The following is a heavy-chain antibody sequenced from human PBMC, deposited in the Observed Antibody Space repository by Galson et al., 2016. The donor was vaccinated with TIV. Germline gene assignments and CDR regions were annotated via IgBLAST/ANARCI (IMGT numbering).Heavy chain of an antibody. J-gene: IGHJ6*03. Sequence: ETLSLTCTVSGGSISSYYLSWIRQPPGKGLEWIGHIYYSGSTDYNPSLKSRVTISMDKSKNQFSLKLSSVTAADTAVYYCARDKSGYDPVDHFYYYMDVWGKGTTVTVS. CDR2: IYYSGST. V-gene: IGHV4-59*01. CDR1: GGSISSYY. D-gene: IGHD5-12*01. CDR3: ARDKSGYDPVDHFYYYMDV.